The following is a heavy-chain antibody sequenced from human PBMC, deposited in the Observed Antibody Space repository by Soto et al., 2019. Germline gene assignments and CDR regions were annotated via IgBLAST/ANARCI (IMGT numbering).Heavy chain of an antibody. CDR2: IYHSGST. CDR1: GGSISSGGYT. D-gene: IGHD6-13*01. J-gene: IGHJ4*02. Sequence: QLQLQESGSGLVKPSQTLSLTCAVSGGSISSGGYTWSWIRQPPGKGLEWIGYIYHSGSTYYNPSLKSRVTISVDRSKNQFSLKLSSVTAAATAVYYCARDRMVSSWYFDYWGQGTLVTVSS. CDR3: ARDRMVSSWYFDY. V-gene: IGHV4-30-2*01.